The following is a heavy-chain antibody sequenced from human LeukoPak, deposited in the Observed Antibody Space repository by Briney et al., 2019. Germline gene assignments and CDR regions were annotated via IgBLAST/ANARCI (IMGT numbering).Heavy chain of an antibody. J-gene: IGHJ6*03. Sequence: SVKVSCKASGGTFSSYAISWVRQAPGQGLEWMGGIIPIFGTANYAQKFQGRVTITADESTSTAYMELSSLRAEDTAVYYCARGFRSSSANYYYYYYMDVWGKGTTVTVSS. V-gene: IGHV1-69*13. CDR1: GGTFSSYA. D-gene: IGHD2-2*01. CDR2: IIPIFGTA. CDR3: ARGFRSSSANYYYYYYMDV.